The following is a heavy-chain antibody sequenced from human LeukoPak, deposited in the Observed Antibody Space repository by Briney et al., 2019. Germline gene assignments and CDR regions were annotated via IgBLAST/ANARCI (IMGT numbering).Heavy chain of an antibody. D-gene: IGHD6-13*01. J-gene: IGHJ4*02. CDR3: AKQDIRSSGRYG. V-gene: IGHV3-23*01. CDR2: VSDSGSST. CDR1: GFTFGSYA. Sequence: GGSLRLSCAASGFTFGSYAMSWVRQAPGKGLEWVSAVSDSGSSTYYADSVKGRFTISRDNSKNTLYLQMNSLRADDTAVYYCAKQDIRSSGRYGWGQGTLVTVSA.